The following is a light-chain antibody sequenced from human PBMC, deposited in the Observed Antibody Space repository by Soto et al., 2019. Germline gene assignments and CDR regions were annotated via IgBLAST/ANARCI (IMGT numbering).Light chain of an antibody. V-gene: IGKV1-39*01. Sequence: IQMTQSPSSLSASEGERVSITCRASQSISSYLNWYQQKPGTAPKLLIYAASSLQSGVPSRFSGSGSGTDFTLTISSLQPEDFATYYCQQSYRTPLTFGQGTKVDIK. CDR3: QQSYRTPLT. CDR1: QSISSY. CDR2: AAS. J-gene: IGKJ1*01.